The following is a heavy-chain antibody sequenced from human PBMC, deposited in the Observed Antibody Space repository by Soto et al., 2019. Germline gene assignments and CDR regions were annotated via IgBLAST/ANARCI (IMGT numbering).Heavy chain of an antibody. Sequence: SSETLSLTCAVYGGSFSGYYWSWIRQPPGRGLEWIGEINHSGSTNYNPSLKSRVTISVDTSKNQFSLKLSSVTAADTAVYYCARAARIAVAGFYYYGMDVWGQGTTVTVSS. CDR1: GGSFSGYY. D-gene: IGHD6-19*01. CDR2: INHSGST. J-gene: IGHJ6*02. CDR3: ARAARIAVAGFYYYGMDV. V-gene: IGHV4-34*01.